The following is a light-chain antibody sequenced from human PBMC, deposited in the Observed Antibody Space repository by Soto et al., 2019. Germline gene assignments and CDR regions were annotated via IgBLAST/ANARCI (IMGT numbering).Light chain of an antibody. J-gene: IGKJ3*01. Sequence: EIVLTQSPCTLSLSPGERATLSCRASQSVYSTYLAWYQQKPGQTPRLLIYGASSRAPGIPDRFSGSGSGTYFTLTISRLETEDFAVYYCQQYDTSPFTFGPGTKVDVK. V-gene: IGKV3-20*01. CDR3: QQYDTSPFT. CDR1: QSVYSTY. CDR2: GAS.